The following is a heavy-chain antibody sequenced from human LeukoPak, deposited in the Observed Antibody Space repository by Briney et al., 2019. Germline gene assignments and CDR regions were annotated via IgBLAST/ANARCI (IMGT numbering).Heavy chain of an antibody. J-gene: IGHJ3*02. CDR2: HHYSESN. Sequence: KPLETLSLTCVVPGGSTSSYFWCWIRQPPGGGREWVASHHYSESNNYNPSLKSRVTISVDTSKNQFSLMLSSVIAADTAVYYCARDRRWEQLHAFDIWGQGTMVTVSS. D-gene: IGHD1-26*01. CDR1: GGSTSSYF. CDR3: ARDRRWEQLHAFDI. V-gene: IGHV4-59*01.